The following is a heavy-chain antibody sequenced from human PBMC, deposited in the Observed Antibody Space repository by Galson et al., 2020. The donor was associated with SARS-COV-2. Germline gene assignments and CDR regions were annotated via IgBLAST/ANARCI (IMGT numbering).Heavy chain of an antibody. V-gene: IGHV1-18*04. CDR1: GYTFTSYG. D-gene: IGHD2-2*01. CDR3: ARGRFVPAAQSPYYYYYYGMDV. J-gene: IGHJ6*02. Sequence: ASVKVSCKASGYTFTSYGISWVRQAPGQGLEWMGWISAYNGNTNYAQKLQGRVTMTTDTSTSTAYMELRSLRSDDTAVYYCARGRFVPAAQSPYYYYYYGMDVWGQGTTVTVSS. CDR2: ISAYNGNT.